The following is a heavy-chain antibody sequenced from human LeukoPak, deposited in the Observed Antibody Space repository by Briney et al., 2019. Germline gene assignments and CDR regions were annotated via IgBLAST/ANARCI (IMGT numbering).Heavy chain of an antibody. Sequence: ASVKVSCKASGCTFTGYYMHWVRQAPGQGLEWMGWINPNSGVTDYAQNFQGRVTMTRDTSISTAYVELSRLRSDDTAVYYCARGTGEGYTYGRYYFDYWGQGTLVTVSS. CDR2: INPNSGVT. J-gene: IGHJ4*02. CDR1: GCTFTGYY. CDR3: ARGTGEGYTYGRYYFDY. V-gene: IGHV1-2*02. D-gene: IGHD5-18*01.